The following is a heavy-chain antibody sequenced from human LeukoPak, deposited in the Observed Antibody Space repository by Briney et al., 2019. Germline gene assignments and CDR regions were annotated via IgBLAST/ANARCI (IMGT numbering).Heavy chain of an antibody. J-gene: IGHJ3*02. D-gene: IGHD5-24*01. CDR2: INPNSGDT. Sequence: ASVKVSCKASGYTFTAYYIHWVRQAPGQGREWMGWINPNSGDTNYAQKSQGRVTLTRDTTTNTVYMELSSLRSEDTAFYYCARESLEMATNAFDIWGQGTMVTVSS. CDR3: ARESLEMATNAFDI. CDR1: GYTFTAYY. V-gene: IGHV1-2*02.